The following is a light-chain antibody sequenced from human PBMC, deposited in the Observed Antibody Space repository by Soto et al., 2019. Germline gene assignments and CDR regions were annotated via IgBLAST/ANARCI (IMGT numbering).Light chain of an antibody. CDR2: EVT. J-gene: IGLJ1*01. CDR3: CSYAGSSTFG. V-gene: IGLV2-23*02. Sequence: QSVLTQPASVSGSPGQSITISCTGTSSNIGSHDLVSWYQQHPAEAPKLMIYEVTKRPSGVSDRFSGSKSGNTASLTISGLQAEDEADYFCCSYAGSSTFGFGTGTKVTVL. CDR1: SSNIGSHDL.